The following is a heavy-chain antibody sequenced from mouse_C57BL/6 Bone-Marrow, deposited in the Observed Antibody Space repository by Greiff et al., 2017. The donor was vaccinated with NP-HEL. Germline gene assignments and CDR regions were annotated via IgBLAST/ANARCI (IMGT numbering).Heavy chain of an antibody. V-gene: IGHV14-4*01. J-gene: IGHJ2*01. CDR3: TTGFYLDY. Sequence: VQLQQSGAELVRPGASVKLSCTASGFNIKDDYMHWVKQRPEQGLEWIGWIDPENGDTEYASKFQGKATITADTSSNTAYLQLSSLTSEDTAVYYCTTGFYLDYWGQGTTLTVSS. CDR1: GFNIKDDY. CDR2: IDPENGDT.